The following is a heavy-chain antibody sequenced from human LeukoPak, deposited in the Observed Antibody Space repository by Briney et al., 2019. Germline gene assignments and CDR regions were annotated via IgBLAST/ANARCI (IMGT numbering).Heavy chain of an antibody. CDR3: ARQPRTTAVTPLDY. J-gene: IGHJ4*02. Sequence: SETLSLTCAVSGASITSSPYYWAWIRQPPGKGLEWVGTIYYTGATYYNPSLNGRVTVSLDTSKNHFSLKLNSVTAADTAVYYCARQPRTTAVTPLDYWGQGTLVTVSS. CDR2: IYYTGAT. V-gene: IGHV4-39*01. CDR1: GASITSSPYY. D-gene: IGHD4-23*01.